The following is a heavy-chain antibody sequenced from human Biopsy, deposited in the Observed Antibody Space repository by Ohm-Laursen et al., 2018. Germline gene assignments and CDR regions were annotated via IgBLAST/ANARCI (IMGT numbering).Heavy chain of an antibody. J-gene: IGHJ5*02. V-gene: IGHV1-2*02. CDR2: INAKTGDT. Sequence: ASVKVSCKASAYSFGDHRIHWVRQAPGQGLEWMGWINAKTGDTNYAQKFQGRVTMTRDTSISTVYVDLSSLRSDDTAVYYCTRGGYYYDSLAYYYWFDPWGQGTLVTVSS. CDR3: TRGGYYYDSLAYYYWFDP. CDR1: AYSFGDHR. D-gene: IGHD3-22*01.